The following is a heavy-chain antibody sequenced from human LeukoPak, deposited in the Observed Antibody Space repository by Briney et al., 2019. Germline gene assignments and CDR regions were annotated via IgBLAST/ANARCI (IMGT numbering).Heavy chain of an antibody. CDR3: ARAPLGHYDFWSGYYKGAYYFDY. J-gene: IGHJ4*02. Sequence: ASVKVSCKASGYTFTGYYMHWVRQAPGQGLEWTGWINPNSGGTNYAQKFQGSVTMTRDTSISTAYMELSRLRSDDTAVYYCARAPLGHYDFWSGYYKGAYYFDYWGQGTLVTVSS. CDR2: INPNSGGT. CDR1: GYTFTGYY. V-gene: IGHV1-2*02. D-gene: IGHD3-3*01.